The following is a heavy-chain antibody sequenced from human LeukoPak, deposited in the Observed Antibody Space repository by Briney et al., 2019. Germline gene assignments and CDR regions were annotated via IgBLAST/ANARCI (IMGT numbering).Heavy chain of an antibody. CDR2: VSGSGDNT. D-gene: IGHD4-11*01. CDR1: GFTFSNAW. CDR3: ARWGNDYSQFDS. Sequence: GGSLRLSCIASGFTFSNAWMSWVRQAPGKGLEWVSVVSGSGDNTNYADSVKGRFTISRDNSKNTLFLQMNSLRTEDTAVYFCARWGNDYSQFDSWGQGTLVTVS. J-gene: IGHJ4*02. V-gene: IGHV3-23*01.